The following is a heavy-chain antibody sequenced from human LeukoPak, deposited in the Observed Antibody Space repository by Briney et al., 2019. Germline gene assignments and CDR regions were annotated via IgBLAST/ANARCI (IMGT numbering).Heavy chain of an antibody. CDR2: INPNSGGT. Sequence: ASVKVSCKASGYTFTGYYMHWVRQAPGQGLEWMGWINPNSGGTNYAQKFQGRATMTRDTSISTAYMELSRLRSDDTAVYYCARGEWELLYYFDYWGQGTLVTVSS. J-gene: IGHJ4*02. D-gene: IGHD1-26*01. CDR3: ARGEWELLYYFDY. CDR1: GYTFTGYY. V-gene: IGHV1-2*02.